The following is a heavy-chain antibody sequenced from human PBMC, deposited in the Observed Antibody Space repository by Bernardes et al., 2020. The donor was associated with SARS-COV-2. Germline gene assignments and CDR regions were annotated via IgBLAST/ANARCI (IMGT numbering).Heavy chain of an antibody. Sequence: GGSLRLSCAASGFTFSSYAMSWVRQAPGKGLEWVSAISGSGGSTYYADSVKGRFTISRDNSKNTLYLQMNSLRAEDTAVYYCAKGYRDCSSTSCYTGYYYYGMDVWGQGTTVTVSS. D-gene: IGHD2-2*02. V-gene: IGHV3-23*01. CDR1: GFTFSSYA. CDR2: ISGSGGST. CDR3: AKGYRDCSSTSCYTGYYYYGMDV. J-gene: IGHJ6*02.